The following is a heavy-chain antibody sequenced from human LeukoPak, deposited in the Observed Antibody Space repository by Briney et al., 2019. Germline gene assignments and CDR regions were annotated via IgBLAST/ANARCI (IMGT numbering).Heavy chain of an antibody. CDR2: IKQDGSEK. CDR1: GFNYNTYW. D-gene: IGHD5-24*01. V-gene: IGHV3-7*03. J-gene: IGHJ4*02. Sequence: PGGSLRLSCVASGFNYNTYWMSWVRQAPGKGLEWVANIKQDGSEKNYVDSVKGRFTISRDNAKNSLYLQMNSLRVEDTAVYYCAKEGRSLQTYWGQGTLVTVSS. CDR3: AKEGRSLQTY.